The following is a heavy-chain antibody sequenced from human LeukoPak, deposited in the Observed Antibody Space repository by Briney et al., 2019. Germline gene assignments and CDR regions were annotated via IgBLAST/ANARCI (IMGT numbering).Heavy chain of an antibody. Sequence: KAGGSLRLSCAAPGFTFSKAWMSWVRQTPGKGLEWVGRIQSKTDDWTTDYAAPVKGRFTISRDDSKNTLYLQMNSLKTEDTAVYYCTTDDYGYWGQGALVDVSS. CDR3: TTDDYGY. D-gene: IGHD4-17*01. CDR2: IQSKTDDWTT. V-gene: IGHV3-15*01. CDR1: GFTFSKAW. J-gene: IGHJ4*02.